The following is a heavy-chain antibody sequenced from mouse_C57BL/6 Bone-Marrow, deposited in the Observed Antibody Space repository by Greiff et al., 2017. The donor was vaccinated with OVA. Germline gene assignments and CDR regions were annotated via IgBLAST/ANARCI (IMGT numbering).Heavy chain of an antibody. Sequence: QVQLKQPGAELVRPGTSVKLSCKASGYTFTSYWMHWVKQRPGQGLEWIGVIDPSDSYTNYNQKFKGKATLTVDTSSSTAYMQLSSLTSEDSAVYYCASRYYYGSKGNYYFDYWGQGTTLTVSS. CDR3: ASRYYYGSKGNYYFDY. J-gene: IGHJ2*01. D-gene: IGHD1-1*01. CDR2: IDPSDSYT. CDR1: GYTFTSYW. V-gene: IGHV1-59*01.